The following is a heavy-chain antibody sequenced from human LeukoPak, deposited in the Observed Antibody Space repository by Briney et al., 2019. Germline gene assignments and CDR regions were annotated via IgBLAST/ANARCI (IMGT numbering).Heavy chain of an antibody. J-gene: IGHJ4*02. D-gene: IGHD1-1*01. Sequence: GGSLRLSCAVSGFTVSSNYMSWVRQAPGKGLEWVSGISNSGGSTYYADSVKGRFTISRDNSKNTLYLQMNSLRAEDTALYYCAKGLERESRLDSWGQGTLVTVSS. CDR3: AKGLERESRLDS. V-gene: IGHV3-23*01. CDR1: GFTVSSNY. CDR2: ISNSGGST.